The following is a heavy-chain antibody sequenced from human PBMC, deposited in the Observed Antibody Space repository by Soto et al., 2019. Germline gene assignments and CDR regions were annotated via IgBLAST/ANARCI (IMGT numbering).Heavy chain of an antibody. D-gene: IGHD3-10*01. V-gene: IGHV3-7*04. CDR3: ARVYYGSGSYNYYYGMDV. CDR1: GFTFSSYW. CDR2: IKQDGSEK. Sequence: GGSLRLSCAASGFTFSSYWMSWVRQAPGKGLEWVANIKQDGSEKYYVDSVKGRFTISRDNAKNSLYLQMNSLRAEDTAVYYCARVYYGSGSYNYYYGMDVWGQGTTVTVSS. J-gene: IGHJ6*02.